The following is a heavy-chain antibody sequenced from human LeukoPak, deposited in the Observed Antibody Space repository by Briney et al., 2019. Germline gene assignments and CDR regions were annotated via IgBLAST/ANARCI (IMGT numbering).Heavy chain of an antibody. CDR1: GFTFSSYW. CDR2: INSDGSST. CDR3: AGVLRGPGHYYYYMDV. J-gene: IGHJ6*03. V-gene: IGHV3-74*01. D-gene: IGHD2-2*01. Sequence: PGGSLRLSCAASGFTFSSYWMHWVRQAPGKGLVWVSRINSDGSSTSYADSVKGRFTISRDNAKNMLYLQMNSLRAEDTAVYYCAGVLRGPGHYYYYMDVWGKGTTVTVSS.